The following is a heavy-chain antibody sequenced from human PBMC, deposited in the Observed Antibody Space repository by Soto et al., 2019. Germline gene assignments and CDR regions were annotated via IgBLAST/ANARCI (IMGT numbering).Heavy chain of an antibody. Sequence: SVKVSCKASGGTFSSYAISWVRQAPGQGLEWMGGIIPIFGTANYAQKFQGRVTITADESTSTAYMELSSLRSEDTAVYYCARWGSSWYYFDYWGQGTLVTVSS. D-gene: IGHD6-13*01. V-gene: IGHV1-69*13. CDR2: IIPIFGTA. CDR1: GGTFSSYA. CDR3: ARWGSSWYYFDY. J-gene: IGHJ4*02.